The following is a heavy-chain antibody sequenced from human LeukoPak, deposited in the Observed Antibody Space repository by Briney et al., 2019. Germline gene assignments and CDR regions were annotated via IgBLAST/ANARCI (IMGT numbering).Heavy chain of an antibody. D-gene: IGHD3-10*01. J-gene: IGHJ4*02. V-gene: IGHV3-7*01. Sequence: GGSLRLSCAASGFTFSSYWMSWVRQAPGEGLEWVANIKQDGSEKYYVDSVKGRFTISRDNAKNSLYLQMNSLRAEDTAVYYCARDLRGSRLLWFGELSTLDYWGQGTLVTVSS. CDR1: GFTFSSYW. CDR3: ARDLRGSRLLWFGELSTLDY. CDR2: IKQDGSEK.